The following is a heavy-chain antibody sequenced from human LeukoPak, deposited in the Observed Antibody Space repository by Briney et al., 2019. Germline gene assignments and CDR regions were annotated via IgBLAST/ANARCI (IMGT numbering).Heavy chain of an antibody. J-gene: IGHJ6*03. Sequence: GGSLRLSCAASGFTVSSNYMSWVRQAPGKGLEWVSVIYSGGSTYYADSVKGRFTISRDNSKNTLYLQMNSLRAEDTAVYYCARAVRSNRFLEWFAMDVWGKGPTVTVSS. CDR3: ARAVRSNRFLEWFAMDV. D-gene: IGHD3-3*01. CDR2: IYSGGST. V-gene: IGHV3-66*02. CDR1: GFTVSSNY.